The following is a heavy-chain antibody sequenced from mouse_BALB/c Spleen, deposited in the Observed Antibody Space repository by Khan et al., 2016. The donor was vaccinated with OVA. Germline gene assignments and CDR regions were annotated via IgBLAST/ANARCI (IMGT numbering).Heavy chain of an antibody. CDR1: GFTFSNYG. V-gene: IGHV5-6*01. CDR3: GRGLRLLAY. CDR2: ISSGGSYT. J-gene: IGHJ3*01. Sequence: EVELVESGGDLVKPGGSLKLSCAASGFTFSNYGMSWVRQTPDKRLEWVATISSGGSYTYYADSVKGRFTISRDNAKNTLYLQMSSLKSEDTAMYYCGRGLRLLAYWGQGTLVTVSA. D-gene: IGHD1-2*01.